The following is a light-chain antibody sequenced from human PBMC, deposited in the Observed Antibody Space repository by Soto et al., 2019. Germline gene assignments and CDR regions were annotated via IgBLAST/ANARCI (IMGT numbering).Light chain of an antibody. CDR2: AAS. Sequence: DIQMTQSPSSLSASVGDRVTITCRASQGISSRLAWYQQKPEKEPKSLIYAASSLQSGVPSRFSGSGSGTDLILTISSLQPEDFATYYCQQYNSYPTTFGGGTKVEIK. J-gene: IGKJ4*01. V-gene: IGKV1D-16*01. CDR1: QGISSR. CDR3: QQYNSYPTT.